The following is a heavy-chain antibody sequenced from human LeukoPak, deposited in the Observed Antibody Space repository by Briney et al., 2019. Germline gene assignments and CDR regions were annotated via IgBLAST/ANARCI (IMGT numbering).Heavy chain of an antibody. V-gene: IGHV3-23*01. CDR3: AKGARGYSMYAFDI. CDR2: ISSSGFGT. CDR1: GFTFSTYG. Sequence: PGGSLRLSCAASGFTFSTYGMSWVRQAPGKGLKWVSAISSSGFGTYYADSVKGRFTISRDNSKNTLYLQVNSLRAEDTAVYYCAKGARGYSMYAFDIWGQGTMVTVSS. J-gene: IGHJ3*02. D-gene: IGHD5-18*01.